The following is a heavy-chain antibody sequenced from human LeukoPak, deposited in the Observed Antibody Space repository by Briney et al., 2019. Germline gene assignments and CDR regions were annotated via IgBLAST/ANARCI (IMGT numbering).Heavy chain of an antibody. CDR3: AKDLSALRYFDWLSSWYYYYMDV. Sequence: GGSLRLSCAASGFTFSSYGMSWVRQAPGKGLEWVSAISGSGGSTYYADSVKGRFTISRDNSKNTLYLQMNSLRAEDTAVYYCAKDLSALRYFDWLSSWYYYYMDVWGKGTTVTISS. D-gene: IGHD3-9*01. CDR1: GFTFSSYG. CDR2: ISGSGGST. J-gene: IGHJ6*03. V-gene: IGHV3-23*01.